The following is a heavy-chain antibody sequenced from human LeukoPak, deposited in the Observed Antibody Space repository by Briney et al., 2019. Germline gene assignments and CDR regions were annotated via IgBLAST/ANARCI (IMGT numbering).Heavy chain of an antibody. CDR3: ARASDYYYGSGSYY. D-gene: IGHD3-10*01. J-gene: IGHJ4*02. CDR1: GFTFSSYS. Sequence: PGGSLRLSCAASGFTFSSYSMNWVRQAPGKGLEWVSYISSSSSTIYYADSVKGRFTISRDNAKNSLYLQMNSLRAEDTAVCYCARASDYYYGSGSYYWGQGTLVTVSS. V-gene: IGHV3-48*01. CDR2: ISSSSSTI.